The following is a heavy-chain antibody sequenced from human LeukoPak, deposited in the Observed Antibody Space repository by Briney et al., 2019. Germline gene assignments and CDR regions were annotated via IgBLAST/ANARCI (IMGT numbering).Heavy chain of an antibody. CDR1: GFTLRNYW. D-gene: IGHD2-21*02. Sequence: PGGSLRLSYAASGFTLRNYWMHWVRQTPGKGLLWVSRINGDGASATYAGSVKGRFTISRDNAKNTLYLQMNSLRGEDTAVYYCARVAYCGGDCYSLDYYYMDVWGKGTTVTVSS. V-gene: IGHV3-74*01. CDR2: INGDGASA. J-gene: IGHJ6*03. CDR3: ARVAYCGGDCYSLDYYYMDV.